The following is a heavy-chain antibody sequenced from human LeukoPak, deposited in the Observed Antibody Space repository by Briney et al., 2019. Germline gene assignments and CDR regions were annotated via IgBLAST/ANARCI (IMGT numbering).Heavy chain of an antibody. CDR3: VKAPVGSCLGTKCYYLDV. Sequence: GGSLXLSCXASGFNFDTXXXXXXRQAPGKRXEXXXXXXXXDPXTYXADSVKGRXAXXRDNSRNTLFLQMNSLRAEDTAIYHCVKAPVGSCLGTKCYYLDVWGKGTTVVVSS. CDR2: XXXXDPXT. J-gene: IGHJ6*04. D-gene: IGHD1-26*01. V-gene: IGHV3-23*01. CDR1: GFNFDTXX.